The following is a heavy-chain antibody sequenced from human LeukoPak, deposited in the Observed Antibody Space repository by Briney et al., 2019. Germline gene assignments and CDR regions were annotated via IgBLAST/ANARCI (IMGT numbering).Heavy chain of an antibody. V-gene: IGHV3-33*01. J-gene: IGHJ4*02. CDR3: ARLGSGWAIDY. CDR2: IWYDGSNQ. D-gene: IGHD6-19*01. CDR1: GFTFSSYG. Sequence: PGRSLRLSCAASGFTFSSYGILWVRQAPGKGLEWVAVIWYDGSNQYYADFVKGRFTISRDQSKNTVYLQMNSLRADDTAVYYCARLGSGWAIDYWGQGTLVTVSS.